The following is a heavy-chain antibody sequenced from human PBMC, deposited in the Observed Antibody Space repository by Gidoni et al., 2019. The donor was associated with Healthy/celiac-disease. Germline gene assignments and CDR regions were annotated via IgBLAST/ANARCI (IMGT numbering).Heavy chain of an antibody. Sequence: EVQLLESGGGLVQPGGSLRLSCAASRFTFSTYAMSWVPQAPGKGLECVSAISGSVGSTYYADSVTGRFTISRDNSKNTLYLQMNSLRAEDTAIYYCAKQSRYSGSYGGSFDYWGQGTLVTVSS. CDR2: ISGSVGST. CDR1: RFTFSTYA. CDR3: AKQSRYSGSYGGSFDY. J-gene: IGHJ4*02. D-gene: IGHD1-26*01. V-gene: IGHV3-23*01.